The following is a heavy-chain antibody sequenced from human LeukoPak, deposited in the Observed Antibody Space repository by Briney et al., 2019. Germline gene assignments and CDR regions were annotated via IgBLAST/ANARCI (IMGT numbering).Heavy chain of an antibody. V-gene: IGHV3-30*18. Sequence: GRSLRLSCAASGFTFSSYGMHWVRRAPGKGLEWVAVISYDGSNKYYADSVKGRFTISRDNSKNTLYLQMNSLRAEDTCVYYCGKGSGYPDNRGQGTLVTVSS. D-gene: IGHD5-12*01. CDR2: ISYDGSNK. J-gene: IGHJ4*02. CDR1: GFTFSSYG. CDR3: GKGSGYPDN.